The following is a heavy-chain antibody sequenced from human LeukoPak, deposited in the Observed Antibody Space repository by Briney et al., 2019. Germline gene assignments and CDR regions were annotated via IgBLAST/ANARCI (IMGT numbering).Heavy chain of an antibody. J-gene: IGHJ4*02. D-gene: IGHD2-21*02. CDR1: GFTFSSHW. CDR3: RATAIAYEY. V-gene: IGHV3-74*01. CDR2: INSDGRSI. Sequence: PGGSLRLSCAASGFTFSSHWMHWVRQVPGKGLVWLSRINSDGRSISYAGSVKGRFTISRDNAKNTLYLQMNSLRFEDTAVYYCRATAIAYEYWGQGILVTVSS.